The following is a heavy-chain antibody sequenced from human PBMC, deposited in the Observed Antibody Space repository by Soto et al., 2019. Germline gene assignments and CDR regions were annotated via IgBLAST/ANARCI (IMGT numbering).Heavy chain of an antibody. CDR2: ISPYTGNT. V-gene: IGHV1-18*01. Sequence: QVQLVQSGDEVKKPGASVKVSCKASGYIFVNYGIAWVRQAPGQGLGWMGWISPYTGNTHSASKFQGRLTMTTDTSTSTAYMDLGSLTSDDTAVYYCVMVDNYVTPTPQDVWGQGTTVTVSS. CDR1: GYIFVNYG. D-gene: IGHD3-16*01. CDR3: VMVDNYVTPTPQDV. J-gene: IGHJ6*02.